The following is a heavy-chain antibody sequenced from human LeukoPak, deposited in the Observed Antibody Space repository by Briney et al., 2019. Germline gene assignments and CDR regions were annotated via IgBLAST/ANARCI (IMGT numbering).Heavy chain of an antibody. CDR1: GGSISSSTYY. Sequence: PSETLSLTCTVSGGSISSSTYYWVWLRQPPGKGLEWIGTIYYSGSTYYNPSLKSRVTMSVDTSKNQFSLKVSSVTAADTAVYYCAKDIQRGDLAAAGPGTFDYWGQGTLVTVSS. CDR2: IYYSGST. V-gene: IGHV4-39*02. D-gene: IGHD6-13*01. CDR3: AKDIQRGDLAAAGPGTFDY. J-gene: IGHJ4*02.